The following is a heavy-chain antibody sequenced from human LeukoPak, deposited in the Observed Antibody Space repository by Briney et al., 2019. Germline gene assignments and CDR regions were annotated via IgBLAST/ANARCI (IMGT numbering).Heavy chain of an antibody. CDR1: GFTFSNYA. CDR2: ISSNGGNT. CDR3: ARDAAGLFDY. D-gene: IGHD6-19*01. J-gene: IGHJ4*02. Sequence: PGGSLRLSCAASGFTFSNYAMHWVRQAPGKGLEYVSAISSNGGNTYYANSVKVRFTISRDNSKNTLSLQMGSLRAEDMAVYYCARDAAGLFDYWGQGTLVTVSS. V-gene: IGHV3-64*01.